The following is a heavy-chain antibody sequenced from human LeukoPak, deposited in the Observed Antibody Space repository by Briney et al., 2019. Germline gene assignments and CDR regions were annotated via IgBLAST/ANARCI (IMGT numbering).Heavy chain of an antibody. CDR3: ARLTDIVVVPAFDP. CDR1: GGSFSGYY. J-gene: IGHJ5*02. Sequence: SGTLSLTCAVYGGSFSGYYWSWIRQPPRKGLEWIGEINHSGSTNYNPSLKSRITISVDTSKNQFSLKLSSVTAADTAVYYCARLTDIVVVPAFDPWGQGTLVTVSS. CDR2: INHSGST. V-gene: IGHV4-34*01. D-gene: IGHD2-2*01.